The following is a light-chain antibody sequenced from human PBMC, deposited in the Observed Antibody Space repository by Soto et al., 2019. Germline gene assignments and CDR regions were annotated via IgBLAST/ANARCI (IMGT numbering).Light chain of an antibody. CDR1: QTVRNNY. J-gene: IGKJ1*01. CDR2: DAS. Sequence: EIVFTQCPASLSLSPGERATLSCRASQTVRNNYLAWSQPKPGQAPRLLIYDASNRATGIPDRLSGSGSGTDFTLTISRLEPEDFAVDYCQQYSSSGTFGQGTKVDIK. CDR3: QQYSSSGT. V-gene: IGKV3-20*01.